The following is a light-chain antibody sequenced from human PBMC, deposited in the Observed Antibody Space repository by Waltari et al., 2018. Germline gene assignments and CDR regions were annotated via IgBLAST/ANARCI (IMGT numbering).Light chain of an antibody. CDR3: CSYADGTTSV. J-gene: IGLJ3*02. CDR2: GVT. Sequence: QSALTQPASVSGSPGQSITISCPGPSSDIGAATLFSWYQQHPGKAPKVIIYGVTERPSGVSDRFSGSKSANTASLTISGLQAEDEADYYCCSYADGTTSVFGGGTKVTVL. CDR1: SSDIGAATL. V-gene: IGLV2-23*02.